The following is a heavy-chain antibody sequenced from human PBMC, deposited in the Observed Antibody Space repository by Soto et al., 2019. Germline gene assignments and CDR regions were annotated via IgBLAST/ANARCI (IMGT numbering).Heavy chain of an antibody. CDR2: INPSVGST. V-gene: IGHV1-46*01. Sequence: ASVKVSCKASGYTFTSYYLLWVRQAPGQGLEWMGLINPSVGSTSYARKFQDRVTMTRDTSTSTIYMELSSLRSEDTAVYYCARHDCISTSCYYYYYYSMDVWG. CDR3: ARHDCISTSCYYYYYYSMDV. J-gene: IGHJ6*02. D-gene: IGHD2-2*01. CDR1: GYTFTSYY.